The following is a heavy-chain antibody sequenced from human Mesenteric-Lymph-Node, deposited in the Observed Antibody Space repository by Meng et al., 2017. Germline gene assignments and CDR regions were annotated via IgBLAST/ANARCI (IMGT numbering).Heavy chain of an antibody. D-gene: IGHD5-24*01. V-gene: IGHV3-7*01. Sequence: GESLKISCAASGFTFSAYWMSWVRQAPGEGLEGVANIKQDGNEKYYVDSVKGRFTISRDNANNSLYLQMNSLRAEDTALYYCARGRGLEYWGQGTLVTVSS. J-gene: IGHJ4*02. CDR2: IKQDGNEK. CDR3: ARGRGLEY. CDR1: GFTFSAYW.